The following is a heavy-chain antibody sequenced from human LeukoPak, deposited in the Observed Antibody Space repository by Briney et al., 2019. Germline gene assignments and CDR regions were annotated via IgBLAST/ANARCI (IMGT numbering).Heavy chain of an antibody. CDR2: IRSKANSYAT. V-gene: IGHV3-73*01. Sequence: GGSLKLSCAASGFTFSGSAMHWVRQASGKGLEWVGRIRSKANSYATAYAASVKGRFTISRDDSKNTAYLQMNSLRAEDTAVYYCAKWLLWFGELSENWFDPWGQGTLVTVSS. J-gene: IGHJ5*02. CDR3: AKWLLWFGELSENWFDP. D-gene: IGHD3-10*01. CDR1: GFTFSGSA.